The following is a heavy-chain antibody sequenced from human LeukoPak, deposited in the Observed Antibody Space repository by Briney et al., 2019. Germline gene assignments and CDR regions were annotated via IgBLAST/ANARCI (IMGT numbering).Heavy chain of an antibody. J-gene: IGHJ4*02. Sequence: GGSLRLSCAASGFTFSSYAMSWVRQAPGKGLEWVSAISGSGGSTYYADSVKGRFTISRDNSKNTLYLQMNSLRAEDTAVYYCARGSFGELLFDYWGQGTLVTVSS. V-gene: IGHV3-23*01. D-gene: IGHD1-26*01. CDR3: ARGSFGELLFDY. CDR2: ISGSGGST. CDR1: GFTFSSYA.